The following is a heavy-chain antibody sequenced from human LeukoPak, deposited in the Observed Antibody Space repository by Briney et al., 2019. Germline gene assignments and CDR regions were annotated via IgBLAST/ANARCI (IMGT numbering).Heavy chain of an antibody. D-gene: IGHD6-19*01. CDR1: GFTFSSYG. V-gene: IGHV3-30*02. CDR3: AKRHTTGWYLFDY. J-gene: IGHJ4*02. Sequence: PGGSLRLSCAASGFTFSSYGMHWVRQAPGKGLGWGAFIRYDGSNKYYADSVKGRFTISGDSSKNTLFLEMNSLRVEDTAVYYCAKRHTTGWYLFDYWGQGTLVTVSS. CDR2: IRYDGSNK.